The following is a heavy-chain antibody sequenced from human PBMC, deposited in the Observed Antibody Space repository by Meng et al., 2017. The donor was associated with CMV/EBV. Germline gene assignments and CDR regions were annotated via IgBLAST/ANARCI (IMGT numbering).Heavy chain of an antibody. D-gene: IGHD6-19*01. CDR1: GYNFPTYW. CDR2: IDPADSYT. Sequence: SCKGSGYNFPTYWNSWVRRMPGKGLEWMGRIDPADSYTNYNPSFQGHVTISADKSITTAYLQWSSLKASDTAMYYCARLRSSGWFLDYWGQGTLVTVSS. V-gene: IGHV5-10-1*01. J-gene: IGHJ4*02. CDR3: ARLRSSGWFLDY.